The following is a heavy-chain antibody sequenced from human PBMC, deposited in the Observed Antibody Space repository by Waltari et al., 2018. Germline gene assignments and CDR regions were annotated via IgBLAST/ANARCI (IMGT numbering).Heavy chain of an antibody. V-gene: IGHV4-34*01. CDR1: GGSFRGYY. J-gene: IGHJ4*02. Sequence: VQLQQWGAGLLKPSETLSLTCAVFGGSFRGYYWSWIRQPPGKGLEWIGEINHSGSTNYNPSLKSRVTISVDTSKNQFSLKLSSVTAADTAVYYCARGRPKWLRLPGYFDYWGQGTLVTVSS. CDR3: ARGRPKWLRLPGYFDY. CDR2: INHSGST. D-gene: IGHD5-12*01.